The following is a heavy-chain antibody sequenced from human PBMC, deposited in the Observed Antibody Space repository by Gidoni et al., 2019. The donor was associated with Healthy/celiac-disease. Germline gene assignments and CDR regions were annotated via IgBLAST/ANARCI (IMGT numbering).Heavy chain of an antibody. CDR3: ARDSGYSSSSVWFDP. Sequence: EVQLVESGGGLVKPGGSLRLYCAASGFTFSSYSMNWVRQAPGKGLEWVSSISSSSSYIYYADSVKGRFTISRDNAKNSLYLQMNSLRAEDTAVYYCARDSGYSSSSVWFDPWGQGTLVTVSS. V-gene: IGHV3-21*01. CDR1: GFTFSSYS. CDR2: ISSSSSYI. J-gene: IGHJ5*02. D-gene: IGHD6-6*01.